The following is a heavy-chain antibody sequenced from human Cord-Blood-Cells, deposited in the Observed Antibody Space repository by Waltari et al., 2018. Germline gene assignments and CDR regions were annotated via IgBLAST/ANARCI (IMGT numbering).Heavy chain of an antibody. CDR1: GYTFTSYD. CDR3: ARGLAGYSSGWYNY. D-gene: IGHD6-19*01. J-gene: IGHJ4*02. V-gene: IGHV1-8*03. Sequence: QVQLVQSGAEVKKPGASVKVSCKASGYTFTSYDINWVRQATGQGLEWMGWLNPNRGNTGYAQKFQGRGTITRNTCISTAYMALSSLRSEDTAVYYCARGLAGYSSGWYNYWGQGTLVTVSS. CDR2: LNPNRGNT.